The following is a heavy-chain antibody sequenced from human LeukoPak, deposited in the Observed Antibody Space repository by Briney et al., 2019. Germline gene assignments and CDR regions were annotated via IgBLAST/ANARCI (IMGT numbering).Heavy chain of an antibody. CDR1: GFTFTGYY. CDR2: INPNSGGT. J-gene: IGHJ4*02. Sequence: EASVKVSCKASGFTFTGYYMHWVRQAPGQGLEWMGWINPNSGGTNYAQKFQGRVTMTRDTSISTAYMELSRLRSDDTAVYYCARDLGEQQLVLSIRGLDLDYWGQGTLVTVSS. V-gene: IGHV1-2*02. CDR3: ARDLGEQQLVLSIRGLDLDY. D-gene: IGHD6-6*01.